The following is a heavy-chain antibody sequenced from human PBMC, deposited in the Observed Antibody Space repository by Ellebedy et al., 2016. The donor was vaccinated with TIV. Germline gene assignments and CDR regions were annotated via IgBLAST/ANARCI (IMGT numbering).Heavy chain of an antibody. Sequence: GESLKISCAASGFTFSDYYMSWIRQAPGKGLEWVSYISSSGSTIYYADSVKCRFTISRDNAKNSLYLQMNSLRPEDTAVYYCAKDRTSGDGYWVFDQWGQGTLVTVSS. J-gene: IGHJ4*02. CDR1: GFTFSDYY. CDR2: ISSSGSTI. V-gene: IGHV3-11*01. D-gene: IGHD5-18*01. CDR3: AKDRTSGDGYWVFDQ.